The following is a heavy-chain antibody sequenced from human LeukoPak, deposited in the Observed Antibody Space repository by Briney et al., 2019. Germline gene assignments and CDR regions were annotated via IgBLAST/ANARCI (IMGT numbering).Heavy chain of an antibody. CDR3: ARDASVYNTFDY. D-gene: IGHD5/OR15-5a*01. Sequence: GGSLRLSCAASGFTFSSYAMSWVRQAPGKGLEWVSSIGGSGSSTYYAGSVKGRFTISRDNAKNSLYLQMNSLRAEDTAVYFCARDASVYNTFDYWGQGTLVTVSS. J-gene: IGHJ4*02. CDR2: IGGSGSST. CDR1: GFTFSSYA. V-gene: IGHV3-23*01.